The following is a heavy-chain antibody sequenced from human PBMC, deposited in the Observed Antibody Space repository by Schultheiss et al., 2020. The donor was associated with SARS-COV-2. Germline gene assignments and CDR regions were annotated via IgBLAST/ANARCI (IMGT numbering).Heavy chain of an antibody. J-gene: IGHJ6*02. Sequence: SETLSLTCAVYGGSFSGYYWSWIRQPPGKGLEWIGEINHSGSTNYNPCLKSRVTISVDTSKNQFSLKLSSVTAADTAVYYCARGRYCSSTSCSENPRGRDYYYYYGMDVWGQGTTVTVSS. CDR1: GGSFSGYY. CDR2: INHSGST. D-gene: IGHD2-2*01. CDR3: ARGRYCSSTSCSENPRGRDYYYYYGMDV. V-gene: IGHV4-34*01.